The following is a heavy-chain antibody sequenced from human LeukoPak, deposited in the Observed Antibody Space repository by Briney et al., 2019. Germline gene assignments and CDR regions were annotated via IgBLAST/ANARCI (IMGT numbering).Heavy chain of an antibody. D-gene: IGHD1-14*01. CDR2: MNPNTGNT. V-gene: IGHV1-8*01. CDR1: GYSFTSYD. J-gene: IGHJ5*02. CDR3: ATTLRNNPP. Sequence: ASVKVSCKASGYSFTSYDINWVRQATGQGLEWIGYMNPNTGNTGYAQKFQGRVTLTRDTSISTAYMELSSLTSEDTAVYYCATTLRNNPPWGQGTLVTVS.